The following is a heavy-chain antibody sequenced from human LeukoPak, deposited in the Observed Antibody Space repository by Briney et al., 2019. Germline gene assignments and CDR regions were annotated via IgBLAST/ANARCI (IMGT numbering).Heavy chain of an antibody. CDR3: ARDPVVGATAESFDY. Sequence: QSGGSLRLSCAASGFTFSSYAMHWVRQAPGKGLEWVAVISYDGSNKYYADSVKGRFTISRDNSKNTLYLQMNSLRAEDTAVYYCARDPVVGATAESFDYWGQGTLVTVSS. D-gene: IGHD1-26*01. J-gene: IGHJ4*02. CDR1: GFTFSSYA. CDR2: ISYDGSNK. V-gene: IGHV3-30*04.